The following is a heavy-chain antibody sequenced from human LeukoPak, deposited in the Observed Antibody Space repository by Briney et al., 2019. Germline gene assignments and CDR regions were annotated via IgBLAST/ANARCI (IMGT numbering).Heavy chain of an antibody. Sequence: GGTLRLSCAAPGFTFSNYGMTWVRQAPGRGLEWVSGISNGGTNTYYTDSVRGRFTISRDNSRNTLYLQMNSLRADDTARYYCAKDFVYGSRFPRPLDYWGQGTLVTVSS. CDR1: GFTFSNYG. V-gene: IGHV3-23*01. J-gene: IGHJ4*02. CDR3: AKDFVYGSRFPRPLDY. CDR2: ISNGGTNT. D-gene: IGHD3-3*01.